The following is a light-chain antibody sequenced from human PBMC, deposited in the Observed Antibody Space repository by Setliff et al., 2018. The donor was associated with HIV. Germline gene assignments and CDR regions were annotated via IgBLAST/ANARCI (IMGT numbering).Light chain of an antibody. V-gene: IGLV2-14*01. CDR1: GRDLGGFNF. CDR3: GSCTSTSPCA. Sequence: SVLAQPASVSGSPGQSVSISCTGSGRDLGGFNFVSWYRQYPGKAPQLIIYEVTNRPSGVSSRFSSSKSGNTASLTISGLQAEDEADYYCGSCTSTSPCAFGTGTKVTVL. J-gene: IGLJ1*01. CDR2: EVT.